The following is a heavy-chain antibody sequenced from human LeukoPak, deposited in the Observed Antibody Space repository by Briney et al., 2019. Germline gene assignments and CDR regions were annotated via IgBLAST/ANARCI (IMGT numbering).Heavy chain of an antibody. CDR2: IRSDSSTK. CDR3: ARETTVTTLDY. Sequence: GGSLRLSCAGSGFSISNYGMNWVRQAPGKGLEWLSYIRSDSSTKYYADSVEGRFTISRDNAQNSLYLQMNSLRDEDSGVYFCARETTVTTLDYWGQGTLVTVSS. J-gene: IGHJ4*02. V-gene: IGHV3-48*02. CDR1: GFSISNYG. D-gene: IGHD4-17*01.